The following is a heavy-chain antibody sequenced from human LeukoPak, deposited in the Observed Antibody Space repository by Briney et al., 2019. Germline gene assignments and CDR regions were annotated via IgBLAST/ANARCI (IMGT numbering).Heavy chain of an antibody. CDR2: TYYRSKWYN. J-gene: IGHJ2*01. V-gene: IGHV6-1*01. CDR1: GVTVSSNSTA. D-gene: IGHD3-10*01. CDR3: ARAPMSGVRWWDWYFDL. Sequence: SQTLSLTCAISGVTVSSNSTAWNWIRQSPSKGLESLGRTYYRSKWYNDYSVAVKNRITINPDTYKNKFSLQLKSVTPEETAVYYCARAPMSGVRWWDWYFDLWGHGTLVTVSS.